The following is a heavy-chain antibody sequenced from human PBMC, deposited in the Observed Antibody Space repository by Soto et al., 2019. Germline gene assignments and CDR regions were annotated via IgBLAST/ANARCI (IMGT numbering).Heavy chain of an antibody. CDR1: GFTFSTYW. V-gene: IGHV3-7*01. CDR2: IKQDGSEK. CDR3: VRDWSTFWGMDV. J-gene: IGHJ6*02. Sequence: GWSLRLSCAASGFTFSTYWMNWVRQAPGKGLEWVANIKQDGSEKYYVDSVKGRFAISRDNAKDSLFLQMNNLRAEDTAVYYCVRDWSTFWGMDVWGQGTTVTVSS.